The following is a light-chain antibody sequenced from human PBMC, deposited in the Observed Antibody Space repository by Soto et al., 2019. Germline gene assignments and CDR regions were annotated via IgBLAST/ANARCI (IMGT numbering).Light chain of an antibody. CDR2: WSS. J-gene: IGKJ4*01. V-gene: IGKV4-1*01. CDR3: QQYYSTPT. Sequence: DIVMTQSPDSLAVSVGERATINCKSSQSVLHRSNNKFHLAWYRQKPGQXPXXLIYWSSTRESGVPDRLSGSGSGTDFPLTISSLQADDVAIDDCQQYYSTPTFGGGTKVDIK. CDR1: QSVLHRSNNKFH.